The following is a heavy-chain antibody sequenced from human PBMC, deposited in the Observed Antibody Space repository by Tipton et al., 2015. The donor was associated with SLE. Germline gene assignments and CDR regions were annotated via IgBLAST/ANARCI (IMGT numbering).Heavy chain of an antibody. V-gene: IGHV4-34*01. CDR3: ARRVDFWGRWFFDV. Sequence: TLSLTCAISGVSFSGNYLNWVRQSPEKGLEWIGEINHSGGTIYNPSLQSRGTILVGTTKNQVALEMNSVTAADKAVYFCARRVDFWGRWFFDVWGRGTLVTVSS. CDR1: GVSFSGNY. D-gene: IGHD3-3*01. J-gene: IGHJ2*01. CDR2: INHSGGT.